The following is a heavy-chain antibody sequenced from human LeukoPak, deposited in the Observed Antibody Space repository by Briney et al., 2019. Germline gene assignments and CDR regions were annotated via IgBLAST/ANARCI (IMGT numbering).Heavy chain of an antibody. CDR2: INTDGSST. Sequence: GGSLRLSCAASGFTFSSYWMHWVRQAPGKGLVWVSRINTDGSSTSYADSVKGRFTISRDNAKNTLYLQMNSLRAEDTAVYYCARRNVQNYDFWSGYMGVDWFDPWGQGTLVTVSS. D-gene: IGHD3-3*01. CDR1: GFTFSSYW. V-gene: IGHV3-74*01. CDR3: ARRNVQNYDFWSGYMGVDWFDP. J-gene: IGHJ5*02.